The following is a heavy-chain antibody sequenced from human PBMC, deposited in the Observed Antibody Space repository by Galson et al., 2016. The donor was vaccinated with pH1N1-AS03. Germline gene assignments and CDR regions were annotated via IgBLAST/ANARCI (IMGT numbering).Heavy chain of an antibody. CDR1: GFSLSTSGMC. D-gene: IGHD4-17*01. J-gene: IGHJ3*02. CDR2: IAWDDDK. CDR3: SRMRDYGDLRDPFDI. V-gene: IGHV2-70*11. Sequence: PALVKPTQTLTLTCTFSGFSLSTSGMCVSWIRQPPGKALEWLARIAWDDDKYYSTSLKTRLTISKDSSKNQVVLTMTTMNPVDTATYYCSRMRDYGDLRDPFDIWGQGTMVTVSS.